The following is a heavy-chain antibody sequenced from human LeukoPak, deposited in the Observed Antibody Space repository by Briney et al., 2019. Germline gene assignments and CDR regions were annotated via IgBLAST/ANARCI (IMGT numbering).Heavy chain of an antibody. J-gene: IGHJ4*02. CDR3: ARDRNFFDSRGHNDY. CDR1: GGSISGSSYH. V-gene: IGHV4-39*07. CDR2: VYSSGDT. Sequence: SETLSLTCTVSGGSISGSSYHWGWIRQPPGRGLEWIGSVYSSGDTYYNPSLKSRVTISVDTSKNQFSLNLTSVTAADTAFYFCARDRNFFDSRGHNDYWGQGTLVTVSS. D-gene: IGHD3-22*01.